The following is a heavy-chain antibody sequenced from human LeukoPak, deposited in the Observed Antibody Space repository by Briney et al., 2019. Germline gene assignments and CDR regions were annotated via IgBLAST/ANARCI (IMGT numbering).Heavy chain of an antibody. CDR3: ARDGYFDY. CDR2: ISGDNGNT. Sequence: ASLKVSCKASGYTFSTYGIAWVRQAPGQGLEWMGWISGDNGNTNYAQKFQGRVTMSTDTTTTTAYMELRSLRSDDTAVYYCARDGYFDYWGQGTLVTVSS. CDR1: GYTFSTYG. J-gene: IGHJ4*02. V-gene: IGHV1-18*01.